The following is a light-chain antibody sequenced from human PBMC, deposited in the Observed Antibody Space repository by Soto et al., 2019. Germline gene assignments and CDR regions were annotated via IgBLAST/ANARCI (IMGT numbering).Light chain of an antibody. CDR3: QQYGSSGT. Sequence: EIVLTQPPGTLSLSPGERATLSCRASQSVGGDTLAWFQQRPGQAPRLVIYGASNRAAGIPDRFSGSGSGTDFTLTVSRLEPEDFAMYYCQQYGSSGTFGQGTKVDIK. V-gene: IGKV3-20*01. CDR2: GAS. J-gene: IGKJ1*01. CDR1: QSVGGDT.